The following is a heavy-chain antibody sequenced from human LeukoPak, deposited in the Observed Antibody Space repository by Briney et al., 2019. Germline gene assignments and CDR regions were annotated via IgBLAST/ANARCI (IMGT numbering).Heavy chain of an antibody. CDR3: ARDNSVEDTAWWFDP. CDR1: GYTFTGYY. V-gene: IGHV1-46*01. Sequence: ASVKVSCKASGYTFTGYYMHWVRQAPGQGLEWMGWINPSGGSTSYAQKFQGRVTMTRDMSTSTDYMELSSLRSEDTAVYYCARDNSVEDTAWWFDPWGQGTLVTVSS. D-gene: IGHD4-23*01. J-gene: IGHJ5*02. CDR2: INPSGGST.